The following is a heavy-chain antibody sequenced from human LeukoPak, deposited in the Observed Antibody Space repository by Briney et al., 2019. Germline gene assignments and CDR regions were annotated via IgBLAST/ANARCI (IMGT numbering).Heavy chain of an antibody. CDR2: IYYSGST. CDR3: ARISIEAAAGTAWFDP. V-gene: IGHV4-59*08. Sequence: SETLCLTCTVSGGSISSYYWSWIRQPPGKGLEWIGYIYYSGSTNYNPSLKSRVTISVDTSKNQFSLKLSSVTAADTAVYYCARISIEAAAGTAWFDPWGQGTLVTVSS. CDR1: GGSISSYY. J-gene: IGHJ5*02. D-gene: IGHD6-13*01.